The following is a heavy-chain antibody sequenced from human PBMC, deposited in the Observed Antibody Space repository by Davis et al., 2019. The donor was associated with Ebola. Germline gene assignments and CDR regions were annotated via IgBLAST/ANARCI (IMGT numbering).Heavy chain of an antibody. D-gene: IGHD3/OR15-3a*01. CDR3: ARVVVLVIAPNWFDP. J-gene: IGHJ5*02. CDR2: IYYSGST. Sequence: MPSETLSLTCTLSGGSISTYYWSWIRQPPGKGLEWIGYIYYSGSTNYNPSLKSRVTISVDTSKNQFSLKLNSVTAADTAVYYCARVVVLVIAPNWFDPWGQGTLVTVSS. V-gene: IGHV4-59*01. CDR1: GGSISTYY.